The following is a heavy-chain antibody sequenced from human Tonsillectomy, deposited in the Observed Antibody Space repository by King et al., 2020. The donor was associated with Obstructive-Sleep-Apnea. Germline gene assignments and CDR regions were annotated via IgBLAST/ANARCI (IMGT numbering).Heavy chain of an antibody. CDR2: IYHSGST. J-gene: IGHJ5*02. V-gene: IGHV4-38-2*02. Sequence: VQLQESGPGLVKPSETLSLTCTVSGYSISSGYYWGWIRQPPGKGLEWIGSIYHSGSTYYNPSLKVRVTIAVDTSKNQFSLKLCSVTAAETAVYYCARDPYDSSGHGWFDPWGQGTLVTVSS. CDR1: GYSISSGYY. D-gene: IGHD3-22*01. CDR3: ARDPYDSSGHGWFDP.